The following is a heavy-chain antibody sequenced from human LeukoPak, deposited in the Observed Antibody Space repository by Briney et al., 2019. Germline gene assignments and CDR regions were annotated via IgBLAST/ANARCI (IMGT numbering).Heavy chain of an antibody. J-gene: IGHJ4*02. V-gene: IGHV4-38-2*02. CDR2: IYHSGST. Sequence: SETLSLTCTVSGYSISSGYYWGWIRQPPGKGLEWIGSIYHSGSTYYNPSLKSRVTISVDTSENQFSLKLSSVTAADTAVYYCARDARDYYDSSGYQLFDYWGQGTLVTVSS. CDR3: ARDARDYYDSSGYQLFDY. CDR1: GYSISSGYY. D-gene: IGHD3-22*01.